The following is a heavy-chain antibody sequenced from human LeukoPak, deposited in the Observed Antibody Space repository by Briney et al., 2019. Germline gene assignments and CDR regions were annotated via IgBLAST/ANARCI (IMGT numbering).Heavy chain of an antibody. CDR1: GFTLSNAW. D-gene: IGHD6-13*01. CDR2: IKRKTDGGTT. CDR3: TTDPGQQLAKRGYYYYGMDV. V-gene: IGHV3-15*01. Sequence: GGSLRLSCAASGFTLSNAWMSWVRQAPGEGGGWVGRIKRKTDGGTTDYAAPVKGRFTISRDDSKNTLYLQMNSLKTEDTAVYYCTTDPGQQLAKRGYYYYGMDVWGKGTTVTVSS. J-gene: IGHJ6*04.